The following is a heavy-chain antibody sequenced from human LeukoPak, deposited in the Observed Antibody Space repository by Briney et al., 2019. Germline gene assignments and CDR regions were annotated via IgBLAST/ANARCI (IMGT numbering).Heavy chain of an antibody. J-gene: IGHJ5*02. CDR1: GFTLSNHY. CDR2: IYRGGST. D-gene: IGHD2-21*02. Sequence: GGSLRPSCAASGFTLSNHYMDSVRQAPGKGLEWVSVIYRGGSTYYADSAKGRFTISTDNSKNTLYLQMTGLTVEDTAVYYCAKGAPMTALDPWGQGTLVTVSS. CDR3: AKGAPMTALDP. V-gene: IGHV3-53*01.